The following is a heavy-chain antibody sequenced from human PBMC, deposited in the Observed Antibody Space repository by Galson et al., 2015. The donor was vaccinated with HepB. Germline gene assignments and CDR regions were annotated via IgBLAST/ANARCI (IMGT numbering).Heavy chain of an antibody. V-gene: IGHV3-49*03. Sequence: LRLSCAASGFTFGDYAMSWFRQAPGKGLVWVGFIRSKAYGGTTEYAASVKGRFTISRDDSKSIAYLQMNSLKTEDTAVYYCTRDRVPAATFYYYYMDVWGKGTTVTVSS. J-gene: IGHJ6*03. CDR1: GFTFGDYA. CDR3: TRDRVPAATFYYYYMDV. D-gene: IGHD2-2*01. CDR2: IRSKAYGGTT.